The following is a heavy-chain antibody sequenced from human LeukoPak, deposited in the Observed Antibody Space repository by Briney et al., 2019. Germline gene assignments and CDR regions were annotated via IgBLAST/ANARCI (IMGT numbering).Heavy chain of an antibody. CDR2: MNPNSGDT. J-gene: IGHJ4*02. D-gene: IGHD4-17*01. Sequence: ASVKVSCKASGYSFTSYDINWVRQATGGGLEWMGWMNPNSGDTGYAQKFQGRVTITADKSTSTAYMELSSLRSEDTAVYYCARDKNGDPFDYWGQGTLVTVSS. V-gene: IGHV1-8*01. CDR1: GYSFTSYD. CDR3: ARDKNGDPFDY.